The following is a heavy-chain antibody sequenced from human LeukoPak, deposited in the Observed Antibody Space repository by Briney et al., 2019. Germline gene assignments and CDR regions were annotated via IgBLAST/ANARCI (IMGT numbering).Heavy chain of an antibody. V-gene: IGHV3-7*01. Sequence: GGSLRLSCAASGFTLSSYWMSWVRQAPGKGLEWVANVNQDGSGKYYVDSVKGRFTISKDNAKNSLYLQMNSLRAEDTAVYYCTSANYGPAYWGQGTLVTVPS. J-gene: IGHJ4*02. CDR3: TSANYGPAY. D-gene: IGHD5-24*01. CDR1: GFTLSSYW. CDR2: VNQDGSGK.